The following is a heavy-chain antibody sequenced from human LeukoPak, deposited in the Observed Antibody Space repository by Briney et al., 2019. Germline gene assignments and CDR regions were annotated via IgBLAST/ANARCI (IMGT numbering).Heavy chain of an antibody. D-gene: IGHD4-11*01. Sequence: GGSLRLSCAASGFTFSNAWMSWVRQAPGKGLEWVGRIKSKTDGGTTDYAAPVKGRFTISRDDSKNTLYLQMNSLKTEDTAVYYCTTRVGWSVTHVTIDYWGQGTLVTVSS. CDR3: TTRVGWSVTHVTIDY. V-gene: IGHV3-15*01. J-gene: IGHJ4*02. CDR1: GFTFSNAW. CDR2: IKSKTDGGTT.